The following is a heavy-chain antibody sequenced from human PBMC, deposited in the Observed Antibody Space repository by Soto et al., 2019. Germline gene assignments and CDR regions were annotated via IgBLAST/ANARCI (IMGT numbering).Heavy chain of an antibody. CDR2: ISGSGGST. CDR3: AKDTLYRADRGPAY. Sequence: GGSLRLSCAASGFTFSSYAMSWVRQAPGKGLEWVSAISGSGGSTYYADSVKGRFTISRDNSKNTLYLQMNSLRAEDTAVYYCAKDTLYRADRGPAYWGQGTLVTSPQ. CDR1: GFTFSSYA. J-gene: IGHJ4*02. D-gene: IGHD3-10*01. V-gene: IGHV3-23*01.